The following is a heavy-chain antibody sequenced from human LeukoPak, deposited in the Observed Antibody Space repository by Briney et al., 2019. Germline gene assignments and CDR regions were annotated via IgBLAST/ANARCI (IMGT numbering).Heavy chain of an antibody. V-gene: IGHV1-46*01. CDR1: GYTFTSYY. D-gene: IGHD3-22*01. CDR2: INPSGGST. Sequence: GASVKVSCEASGYTFTSYYMHWVRQAPGQGLEWMGIINPSGGSTSYAQKFQGRVTMTRDTSTSTVYMELSSLRSEDTAVYYCARVGYYYDSSGYYPNDYWGQGTLVTVSS. CDR3: ARVGYYYDSSGYYPNDY. J-gene: IGHJ4*02.